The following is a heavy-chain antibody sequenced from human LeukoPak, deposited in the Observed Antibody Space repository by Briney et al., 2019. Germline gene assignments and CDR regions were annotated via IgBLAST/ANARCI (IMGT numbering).Heavy chain of an antibody. CDR3: AYRNNFEY. V-gene: IGHV3-7*05. CDR1: GFSFSGHW. D-gene: IGHD1-26*01. Sequence: GGSLRLSCAASGFSFSGHWMNWVRQPPGKGLEWVANIEADGSEKYYVGSVKGRFTISRDDAKRTVDLQMDNLRAEDTAIYYCAYRNNFEYWGQGALVTVSS. J-gene: IGHJ4*02. CDR2: IEADGSEK.